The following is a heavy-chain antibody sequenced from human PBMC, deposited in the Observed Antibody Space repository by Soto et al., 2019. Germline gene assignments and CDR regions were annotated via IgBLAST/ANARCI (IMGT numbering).Heavy chain of an antibody. CDR3: ARLPPTSYCSGGSCGNDAFDI. V-gene: IGHV1-69*02. CDR2: IIPILGIA. CDR1: GGTFSSYT. J-gene: IGHJ3*02. D-gene: IGHD2-15*01. Sequence: GASVKVSCKASGGTFSSYTISWVRQAPGQGLEWKGRIIPILGIANYAQKFQGRVTITADKSTSTAYKELSSLRSEDTAVYYCARLPPTSYCSGGSCGNDAFDIWGQGTMVTVSS.